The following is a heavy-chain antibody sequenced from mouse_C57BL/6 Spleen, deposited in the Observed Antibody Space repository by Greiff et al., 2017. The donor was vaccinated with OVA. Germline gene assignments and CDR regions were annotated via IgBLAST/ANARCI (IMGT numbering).Heavy chain of an antibody. CDR1: GFNIKDYY. CDR3: ARSDSNYRYYAMDY. V-gene: IGHV14-2*01. J-gene: IGHJ4*01. Sequence: EVQLQQSGAELVKPGASVKLSCTASGFNIKDYYMHWVKQRTEQGLEWIGRIDPEDGETKYAPKFKGKATISADTSSNTAYLQLSSLTSEDTAVNYCARSDSNYRYYAMDYWGQGTSVTVSS. CDR2: IDPEDGET. D-gene: IGHD2-5*01.